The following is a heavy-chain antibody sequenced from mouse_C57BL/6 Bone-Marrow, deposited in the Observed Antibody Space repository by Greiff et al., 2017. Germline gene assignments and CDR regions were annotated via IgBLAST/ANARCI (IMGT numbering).Heavy chain of an antibody. V-gene: IGHV1-18*01. J-gene: IGHJ2*01. D-gene: IGHD2-12*01. CDR1: GYTFTDYN. CDR2: INPNNGGT. CDR3: ARGDYNTRG. Sequence: EVQLQQSGPELVKPGASVQIPCKASGYTFTDYNMDWVKQSHGKSLEWIGDINPNNGGTIYNQKFKGKATLTVDKSSSTAYMELRSLTSEDTAVYYCARGDYNTRGWGQGTTLTVSS.